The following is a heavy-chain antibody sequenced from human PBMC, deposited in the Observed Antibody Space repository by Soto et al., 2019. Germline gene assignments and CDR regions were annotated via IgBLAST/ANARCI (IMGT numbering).Heavy chain of an antibody. V-gene: IGHV3-72*01. Sequence: GGSLRLSCAASGFTFSDYYMDWVRQAPGKGLDWVGRIRNEANSYTAVYAASVTGRFTMSRDDSKNSLYLQMDSLKTEDTAVYYCTRVPTPATAAIDISGQGTMVTLSS. CDR1: GFTFSDYY. D-gene: IGHD2-15*01. CDR3: TRVPTPATAAIDI. CDR2: IRNEANSYTA. J-gene: IGHJ3*02.